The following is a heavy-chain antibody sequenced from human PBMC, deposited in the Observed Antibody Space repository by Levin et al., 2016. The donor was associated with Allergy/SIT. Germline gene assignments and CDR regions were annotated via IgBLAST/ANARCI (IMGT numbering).Heavy chain of an antibody. CDR1: GFTFSRYW. V-gene: IGHV3-7*01. D-gene: IGHD1-26*01. CDR2: IKQDGSEK. CDR3: ARDQRWEQPHYFDY. Sequence: LSLTCAASGFTFSRYWMNWVRQAPGKGLEWVGNIKQDGSEKNYADSVKGRFTMSRDNPKSSLDLHMNSLRAEDTAVYYCARDQRWEQPHYFDYWGQGTLVTVSS. J-gene: IGHJ4*02.